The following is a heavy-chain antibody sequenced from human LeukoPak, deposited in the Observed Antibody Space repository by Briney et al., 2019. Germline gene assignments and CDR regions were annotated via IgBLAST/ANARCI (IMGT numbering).Heavy chain of an antibody. D-gene: IGHD2-15*01. CDR1: GFTFSSYA. CDR3: AKDQDIVVVVAATFDY. Sequence: PGGSLRLSCAASGFTFSSYAMSWVRQAPGKGLEWVSAISGSGGSTYYADSVKGRFTISRDNSKNTLYLQMNSLRAEDTAVYYCAKDQDIVVVVAATFDYWGQGTLVTVPS. CDR2: ISGSGGST. V-gene: IGHV3-23*01. J-gene: IGHJ4*02.